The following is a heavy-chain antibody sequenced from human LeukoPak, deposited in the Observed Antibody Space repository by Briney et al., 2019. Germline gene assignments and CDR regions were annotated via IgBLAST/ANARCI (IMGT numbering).Heavy chain of an antibody. CDR2: ISGSGGST. Sequence: GGSLRLSCAASGFTFSSYAMSWVRQAPGKGLEWVSAISGSGGSTYYADSVKGRFTISRDNSKNTLYLQVNSLRAEDTAVYYCAKDPRSYYYGMDVWGQGTTVTVSS. CDR1: GFTFSSYA. V-gene: IGHV3-23*01. CDR3: AKDPRSYYYGMDV. J-gene: IGHJ6*02.